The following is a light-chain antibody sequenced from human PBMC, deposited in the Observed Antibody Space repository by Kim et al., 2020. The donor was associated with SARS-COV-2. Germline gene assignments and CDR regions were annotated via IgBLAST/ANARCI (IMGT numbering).Light chain of an antibody. V-gene: IGLV3-1*01. CDR3: QAWDSSTEV. Sequence: VSPGQTASITCSGDKLGDKYACWYQQKPRQSPVLVIYQDSKRPSGIPERFSGSNAGNTATLTISGTQAMDEADYYCQAWDSSTEVFGTGTKVTVL. CDR2: QDS. CDR1: KLGDKY. J-gene: IGLJ1*01.